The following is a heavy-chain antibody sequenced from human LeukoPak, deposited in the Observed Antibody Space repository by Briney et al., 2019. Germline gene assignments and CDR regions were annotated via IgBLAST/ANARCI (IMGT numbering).Heavy chain of an antibody. CDR3: AKNSGGTCYSHLDY. Sequence: GGSLRLSCAASGFTFNNYAMGWVRQAPGKGLEWVSGISGSGGSTYYEDSVKGRFTISRDNSKNTLYLQMNSLRAEDTAVYYCAKNSGGTCYSHLDYWGQGTLVTVSS. CDR2: ISGSGGST. D-gene: IGHD2-15*01. J-gene: IGHJ4*02. CDR1: GFTFNNYA. V-gene: IGHV3-23*01.